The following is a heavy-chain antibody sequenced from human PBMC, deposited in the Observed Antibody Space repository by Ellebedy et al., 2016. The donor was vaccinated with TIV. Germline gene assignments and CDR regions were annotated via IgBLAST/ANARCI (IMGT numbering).Heavy chain of an antibody. Sequence: ASVKVSCXASGYTFIAYYIHWVRQAPGQGLEWMGWINPNSGGTNYAQKFQGRVTMSRDTSISTAYMALSRLRSDDTAVYYCAKLRGMTTVITEDIWGQGTMVTVSS. CDR2: INPNSGGT. D-gene: IGHD4-17*01. CDR1: GYTFIAYY. V-gene: IGHV1-2*02. CDR3: AKLRGMTTVITEDI. J-gene: IGHJ3*02.